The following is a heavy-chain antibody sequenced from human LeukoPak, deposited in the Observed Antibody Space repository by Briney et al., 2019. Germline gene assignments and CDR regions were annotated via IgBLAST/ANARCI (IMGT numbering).Heavy chain of an antibody. V-gene: IGHV4-39*01. CDR3: ARRRAAAGPFDY. J-gene: IGHJ4*02. CDR2: IHYSDSA. Sequence: SETLSLTCAVSGGSISNSGCYWAWIRQPPGKGLEYIGNIHYSDSALYNPSLQSRATILVDTSKNQFSLKLSSVTAADTAVYYCARRRAAAGPFDYWGQGTLVTVSS. D-gene: IGHD6-13*01. CDR1: GGSISNSGCY.